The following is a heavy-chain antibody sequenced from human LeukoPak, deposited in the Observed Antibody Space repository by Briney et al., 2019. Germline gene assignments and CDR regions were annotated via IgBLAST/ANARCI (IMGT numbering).Heavy chain of an antibody. V-gene: IGHV3-23*01. D-gene: IGHD6-19*01. CDR1: GLTFSSYA. CDR3: AKAPSSGWFFDY. CDR2: ISGSGGST. J-gene: IGHJ4*02. Sequence: GGSLRLSCAASGLTFSSYAMSWVRQAPGKGLEWVSAISGSGGSTYYADSVKGRFTISRDNSKNTLYLQMNSLRAEDTAVYYCAKAPSSGWFFDYWGQGTLVTVSS.